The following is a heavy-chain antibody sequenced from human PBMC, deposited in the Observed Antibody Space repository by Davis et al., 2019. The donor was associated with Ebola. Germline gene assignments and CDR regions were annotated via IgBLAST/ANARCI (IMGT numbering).Heavy chain of an antibody. CDR2: ISWNSASI. Sequence: PGGSLRLSCAASGFIFADYSMHWVRQAPGKGLQWVAGISWNSASIDYADSVKGRFTISRDNAKASLYLQMNSLKTGDTAFYYCARDLGRVTVGNWGQGTLVTVSS. CDR3: ARDLGRVTVGN. D-gene: IGHD4-17*01. J-gene: IGHJ4*02. CDR1: GFIFADYS. V-gene: IGHV3-9*01.